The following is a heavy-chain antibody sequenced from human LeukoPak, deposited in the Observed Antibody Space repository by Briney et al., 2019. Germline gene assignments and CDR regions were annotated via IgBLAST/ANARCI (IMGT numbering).Heavy chain of an antibody. V-gene: IGHV1-69*06. CDR2: IIPIFGTA. D-gene: IGHD6-19*01. CDR3: ASIAVAGSPIDY. J-gene: IGHJ4*02. Sequence: SVKVSCKASGGTFSSYAIGWVRQAPGQGLEWMGGIIPIFGTANYAQKFQGRVTITADKSTSTAYMELSSLRSEDTAVYYCASIAVAGSPIDYWGQGTLVTVSS. CDR1: GGTFSSYA.